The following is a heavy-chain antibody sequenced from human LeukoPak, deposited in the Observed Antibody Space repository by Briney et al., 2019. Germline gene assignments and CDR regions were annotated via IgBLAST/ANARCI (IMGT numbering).Heavy chain of an antibody. J-gene: IGHJ4*02. Sequence: GGSLRLSXAASGFTFSTYWMSWVRQAPGKGLEWVANIKQDGSEKYYLDSVKGRFTISRDNAKNSLYLQMNSLRAEDAAVYFCTREAAAGIDYWGQGTLVTVSS. D-gene: IGHD6-13*01. CDR2: IKQDGSEK. CDR1: GFTFSTYW. CDR3: TREAAAGIDY. V-gene: IGHV3-7*01.